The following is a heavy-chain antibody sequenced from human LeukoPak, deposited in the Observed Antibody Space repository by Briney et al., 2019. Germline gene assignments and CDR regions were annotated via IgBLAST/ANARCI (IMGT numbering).Heavy chain of an antibody. D-gene: IGHD3-22*01. J-gene: IGHJ4*02. Sequence: GEPLKISSKGSGYSFTSYWIAWVRKMLGKGLEWLGIIYPGDSNTRYSPSFQGQVTISADKSISTAYLQWSSLKASDTAVYYCARQSLLRAQVDYWGQGTLVTVSS. CDR3: ARQSLLRAQVDY. V-gene: IGHV5-51*01. CDR1: GYSFTSYW. CDR2: IYPGDSNT.